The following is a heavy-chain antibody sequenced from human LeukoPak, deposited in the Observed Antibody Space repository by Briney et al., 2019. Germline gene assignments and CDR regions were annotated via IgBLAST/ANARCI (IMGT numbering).Heavy chain of an antibody. Sequence: GGSLRLSCAASRFTFGSYSMNWVRQAPGKGLEWVSSISSSSSYIYYADSVKGRFTISRDNAKNSLYLQMNSLRAEDTAVYYCARGGTGYSSGWASPFDYWGQGTLVTVSS. D-gene: IGHD6-19*01. CDR2: ISSSSSYI. CDR3: ARGGTGYSSGWASPFDY. V-gene: IGHV3-21*01. CDR1: RFTFGSYS. J-gene: IGHJ4*02.